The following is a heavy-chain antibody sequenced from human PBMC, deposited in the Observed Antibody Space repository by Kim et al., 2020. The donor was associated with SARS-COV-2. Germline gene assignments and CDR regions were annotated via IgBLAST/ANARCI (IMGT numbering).Heavy chain of an antibody. D-gene: IGHD4-17*01. V-gene: IGHV1-46*01. Sequence: SNAQKFQGRVTMTSDTSTSTVYMELSSLRSEDAAVYYCARDGGDYSMDVWGQGTTVTVSS. CDR3: ARDGGDYSMDV. J-gene: IGHJ6*02.